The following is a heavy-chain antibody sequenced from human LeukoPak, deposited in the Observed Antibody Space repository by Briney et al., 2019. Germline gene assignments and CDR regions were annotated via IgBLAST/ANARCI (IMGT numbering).Heavy chain of an antibody. J-gene: IGHJ6*02. Sequence: SVKVSCKASGGTFSGYAISWVRQAPGQGLEWMGGIIPIFGTANYAQKFQGRVTITADESTSTAYMELSSLRSEDTAVYYCARSGYYYDSSGYYNKRSYYYYYGMDVWGQGTTVTVSS. CDR2: IIPIFGTA. CDR3: ARSGYYYDSSGYYNKRSYYYYYGMDV. D-gene: IGHD3-22*01. V-gene: IGHV1-69*13. CDR1: GGTFSGYA.